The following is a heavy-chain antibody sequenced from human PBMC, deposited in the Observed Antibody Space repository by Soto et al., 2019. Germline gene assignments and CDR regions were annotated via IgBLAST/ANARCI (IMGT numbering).Heavy chain of an antibody. D-gene: IGHD4-17*01. J-gene: IGHJ3*02. V-gene: IGHV1-69*01. CDR3: ARSRNVAEFNDYGGNYHGFDI. Sequence: QVQLEQPGAEVKKAGSSVKVSCKAFGGSVNSHAITWVRQAPGQGLDWMGGIIPMFGTPTYAQKFQPGVTISAEESTSTVYLDLSSLRSEDTAVYYCARSRNVAEFNDYGGNYHGFDIWGQGTMVTVSS. CDR2: IIPMFGTP. CDR1: GGSVNSHA.